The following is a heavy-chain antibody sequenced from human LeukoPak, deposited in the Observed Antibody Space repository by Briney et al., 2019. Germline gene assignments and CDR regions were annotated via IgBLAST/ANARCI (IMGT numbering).Heavy chain of an antibody. CDR3: AKTRMWLREFDY. CDR2: ISSSGGST. V-gene: IGHV3-23*01. Sequence: PGGSLRLSCAASGFTFSYYAMSWVRQAPGKGLEWVSGISSSGGSTYYADSVKGRFTISRDNSRNTLYLQMNSLRAEDTAVYYCAKTRMWLREFDYWGQGTLVTVSS. D-gene: IGHD5-12*01. J-gene: IGHJ4*02. CDR1: GFTFSYYA.